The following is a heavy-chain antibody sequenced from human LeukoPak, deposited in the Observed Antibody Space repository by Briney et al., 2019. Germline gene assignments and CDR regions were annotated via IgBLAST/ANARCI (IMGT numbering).Heavy chain of an antibody. V-gene: IGHV3-23*01. D-gene: IGHD3-9*01. CDR2: ISGSGGST. J-gene: IGHJ4*02. CDR3: AKGDYDISTGYYPLDY. Sequence: GGSLRLSCAASGFTFSSYAMSWVRQAPGKGLEWVSAISGSGGSTYYADSVKGRFTISRDNSKNTLYLQMNSLRAEDTAVYYCAKGDYDISTGYYPLDYWGQGTLVTVSS. CDR1: GFTFSSYA.